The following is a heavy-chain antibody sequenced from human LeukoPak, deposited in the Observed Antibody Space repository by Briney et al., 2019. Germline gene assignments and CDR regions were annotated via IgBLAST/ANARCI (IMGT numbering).Heavy chain of an antibody. CDR3: ARVGIGNYFDY. V-gene: IGHV4-61*02. Sequence: SETLSLTCTVSGGSISSGSYYWSWIRQPDGKELEWIGRMYTSGSTYYNPSLKSRVTISVDTSKNQFSLKLSSVTAADTAVYYCARVGIGNYFDYWGQGTLVTVSS. J-gene: IGHJ4*02. CDR2: MYTSGST. CDR1: GGSISSGSYY. D-gene: IGHD1-26*01.